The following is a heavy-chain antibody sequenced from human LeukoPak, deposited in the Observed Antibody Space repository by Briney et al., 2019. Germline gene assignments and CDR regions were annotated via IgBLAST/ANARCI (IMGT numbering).Heavy chain of an antibody. J-gene: IGHJ3*02. CDR1: GFTFSSYA. CDR2: LTDSGGTT. Sequence: GGSLRLSCVASGFTFSSYAMGWVRQAPGKRPEWVSSLTDSGGTTYYVDSVKGRFTISRDNSKNTLYLHMNSLRAEDTAMYYCAKRRDAFDIWGQGTVVAVSS. CDR3: AKRRDAFDI. V-gene: IGHV3-23*01.